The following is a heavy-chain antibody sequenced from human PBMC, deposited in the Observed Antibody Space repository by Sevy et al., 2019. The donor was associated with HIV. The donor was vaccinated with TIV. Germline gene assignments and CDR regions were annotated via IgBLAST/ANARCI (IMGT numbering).Heavy chain of an antibody. V-gene: IGHV3-30*03. D-gene: IGHD1-1*01. J-gene: IGHJ1*01. CDR2: ISYDGSNE. CDR1: GFAFSTHG. Sequence: GGSLRLSCAASGFAFSTHGMHWVRQAPGKGLEWVATISYDGSNEHYADSVKGRFTISRDNSKNALYLQMNSLRAEDTAVYSCALERLSSDVAEYFENWGQGTLVTVSS. CDR3: ALERLSSDVAEYFEN.